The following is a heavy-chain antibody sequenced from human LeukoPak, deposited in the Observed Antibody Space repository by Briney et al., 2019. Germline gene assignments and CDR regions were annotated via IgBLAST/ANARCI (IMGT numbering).Heavy chain of an antibody. Sequence: ASVKVSCKASGYTFTGYYTHWVRQAPGQGLEWMGWINPNSGGTNYAQKFQGRVTMTRDTSISTAYMELSRLRSDDTAVYYCARGGGTGPIPAPYWGQGTLVTVSS. CDR1: GYTFTGYY. D-gene: IGHD3-16*01. CDR2: INPNSGGT. J-gene: IGHJ4*01. V-gene: IGHV1-2*02. CDR3: ARGGGTGPIPAPY.